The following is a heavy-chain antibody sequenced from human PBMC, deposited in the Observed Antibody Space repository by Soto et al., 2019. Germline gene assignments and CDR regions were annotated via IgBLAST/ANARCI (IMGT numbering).Heavy chain of an antibody. CDR3: TLVSWSAEVFDI. Sequence: QVQLVQSGVEVKKPGSSVKVSCKAAGGSFSIYTVFWVRQAPGQGLEWMGRIIPMFDIANYAQNFQGIVTYNSDKSTDTVYMEILTLRSDDTAVYYFTLVSWSAEVFDIWGQGTLVNVSS. CDR1: GGSFSIYT. D-gene: IGHD6-13*01. V-gene: IGHV1-69*02. CDR2: IIPMFDIA. J-gene: IGHJ3*02.